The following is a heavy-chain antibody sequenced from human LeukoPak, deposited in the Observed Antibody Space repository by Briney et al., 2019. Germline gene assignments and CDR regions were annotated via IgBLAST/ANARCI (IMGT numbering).Heavy chain of an antibody. D-gene: IGHD5-24*01. CDR3: VRDPYKDADFDY. J-gene: IGHJ4*02. CDR2: ITSSSGYI. CDR1: GFTFSSYT. Sequence: PGGSLRLSCAASGFTFSSYTMNWVRQAPGKGLEWVSSITSSSGYIYYADSVKGRFTISRDNAKNSVYLQMNSLRAEDTAVYYCVRDPYKDADFDYWGQGTLDTVSS. V-gene: IGHV3-21*01.